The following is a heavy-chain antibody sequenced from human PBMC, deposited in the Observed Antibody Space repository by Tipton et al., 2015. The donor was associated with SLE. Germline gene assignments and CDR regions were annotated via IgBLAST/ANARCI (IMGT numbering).Heavy chain of an antibody. D-gene: IGHD7-27*01. Sequence: TLSLTCTVSDGSISSTNYYWGWIRQPPGKGLEWIGSIFYTGSTYYNPSLKSRVSFSIDTSKHQFSLKLNSVTAADTAVYYCARVSRSNWGVYYFDYWGRGTLVTVSS. V-gene: IGHV4-39*07. CDR3: ARVSRSNWGVYYFDY. CDR1: DGSISSTNYY. J-gene: IGHJ4*02. CDR2: IFYTGST.